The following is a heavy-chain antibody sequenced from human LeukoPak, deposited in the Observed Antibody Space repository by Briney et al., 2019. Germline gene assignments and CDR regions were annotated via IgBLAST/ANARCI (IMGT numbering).Heavy chain of an antibody. V-gene: IGHV1-46*01. CDR2: INPSGGST. CDR3: ARDSSSWSLYYYYYYYMDV. Sequence: ASVKVSCKASGYTFTSYYMHWVRQAPGQGLEWTGIINPSGGSTSYAQKFQGRVTMTRDTSTSTVYMELSSLRSEDTAVYYCARDSSSWSLYYYYYYYMDVWGKGTTVTISS. J-gene: IGHJ6*03. CDR1: GYTFTSYY. D-gene: IGHD6-13*01.